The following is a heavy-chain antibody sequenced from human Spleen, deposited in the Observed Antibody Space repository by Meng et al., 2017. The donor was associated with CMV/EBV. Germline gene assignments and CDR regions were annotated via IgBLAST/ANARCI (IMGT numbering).Heavy chain of an antibody. CDR3: ARSYSGREWGDY. Sequence: GESLKISCAASGFIFEDYGMSWVRQAPGKGLEWVAGITWNGDFTGYADSVKGRFTISRDNAKNSLYLQMNSLSAEDTAVYYCARSYSGREWGDYWGQGTLVTVSS. CDR2: ITWNGDFT. V-gene: IGHV3-20*04. D-gene: IGHD1-26*01. J-gene: IGHJ4*02. CDR1: GFIFEDYG.